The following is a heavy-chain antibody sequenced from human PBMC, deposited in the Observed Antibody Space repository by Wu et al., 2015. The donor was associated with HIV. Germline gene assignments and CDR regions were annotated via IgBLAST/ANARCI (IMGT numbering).Heavy chain of an antibody. Sequence: QVQLVQSGAEVKKPGASMKVSCKASGYTFTGDYMHWVRQAPGQGLGWMGYINPNNGGTNYAQKFQGRVTMTRDTSINTTYMEVSRLRSDDTAVYYCARSHKWLRLRYEGNFDYWGQGTLVTVSS. J-gene: IGHJ4*02. V-gene: IGHV1-2*02. D-gene: IGHD5-12*01. CDR3: ARSHKWLRLRYEGNFDY. CDR2: INPNNGGT. CDR1: GYTFTGDY.